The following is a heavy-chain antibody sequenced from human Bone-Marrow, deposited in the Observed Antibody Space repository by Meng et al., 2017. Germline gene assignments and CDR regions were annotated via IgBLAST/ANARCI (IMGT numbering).Heavy chain of an antibody. J-gene: IGHJ4*02. D-gene: IGHD3-22*01. CDR1: GFTFSSYA. CDR2: ISIGGGNK. Sequence: GESLKISCAASGFTFSSYATGWVRQAPGKGLEWVSSISIGGGNKYYADSVKGRFTLSRDNSKNTLYLQRNSLRVEDTAVYYCVKNDISGSTRTYFDYWGQGTLVTVSS. V-gene: IGHV3-23*01. CDR3: VKNDISGSTRTYFDY.